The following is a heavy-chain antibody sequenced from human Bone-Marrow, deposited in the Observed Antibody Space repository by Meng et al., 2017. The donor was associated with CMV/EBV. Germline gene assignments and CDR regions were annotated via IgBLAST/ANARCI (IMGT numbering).Heavy chain of an antibody. J-gene: IGHJ6*02. CDR3: ARDSRLGVDDHCDGMDA. CDR1: GFTFSSYW. V-gene: IGHV3-7*01. D-gene: IGHD2-8*01. CDR2: IKQDGSEK. Sequence: GESLKISCAASGFTFSSYWMSWVRQAPGKGLEWVANIKQDGSEKYYVDSVKGRFTISRDNAKNSLYLQMNRLRDEDTAVYYCARDSRLGVDDHCDGMDAWGQGTTVTVSS.